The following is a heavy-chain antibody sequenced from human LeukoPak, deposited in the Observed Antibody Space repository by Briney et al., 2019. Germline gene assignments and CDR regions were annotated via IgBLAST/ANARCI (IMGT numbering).Heavy chain of an antibody. CDR1: GFSLSTSGVG. CDR2: IYWDDDK. D-gene: IGHD4-11*01. J-gene: IGHJ4*02. Sequence: SGPTLVKPTQTFTLTWTFSGFSLSTSGVGVGWIRQPPGKALEWLAVIYWDDDKRYSPSLKSRLTITKDTSKNQVVLTMTNMDPVDTATYDCAHTYSNSPFDCWGQGTLVTVFS. CDR3: AHTYSNSPFDC. V-gene: IGHV2-5*02.